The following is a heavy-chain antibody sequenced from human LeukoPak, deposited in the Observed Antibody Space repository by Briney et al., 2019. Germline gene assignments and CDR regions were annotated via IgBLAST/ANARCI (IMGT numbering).Heavy chain of an antibody. CDR3: ARDDPLTADGLDV. V-gene: IGHV3-66*01. J-gene: IGHJ6*02. CDR1: GFTVSTNS. Sequence: PGGSLRLSCAASGFTVSTNSMNWVRQAPGKGLEWVSVTYSGGTTYYADSVKGRFTISRDNSKNTLYLQMNSLRAEDTAVYYCARDDPLTADGLDVWGQGTTVTVSS. CDR2: TYSGGTT. D-gene: IGHD4/OR15-4a*01.